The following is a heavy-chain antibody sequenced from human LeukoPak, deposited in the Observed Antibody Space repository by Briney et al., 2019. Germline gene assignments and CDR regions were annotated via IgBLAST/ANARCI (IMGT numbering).Heavy chain of an antibody. Sequence: GGSLRLSCAASGFSFSSSAMSWVRQAPGKGLEWVANVNQAGTEKYYVDSVKGRFTISRDNAENSLYLQMNSLRAEDTAVYYCAREHYFYYIDGWGKGTTVTVSS. V-gene: IGHV3-7*03. CDR2: VNQAGTEK. CDR1: GFSFSSSA. J-gene: IGHJ6*03. CDR3: AREHYFYYIDG.